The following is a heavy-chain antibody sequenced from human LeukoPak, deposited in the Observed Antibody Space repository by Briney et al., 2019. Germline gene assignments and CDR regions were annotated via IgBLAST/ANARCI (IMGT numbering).Heavy chain of an antibody. CDR1: GFTFSSYA. J-gene: IGHJ4*02. V-gene: IGHV3-30*04. D-gene: IGHD1-26*01. Sequence: GRSLRLSCAASGFTFSSYAMHWVRQAPGKGLEWVAVISYDGSNKYYADSVKGRFTISRDNSKNTLYLQMNSLRAEDTAVYYCAKVRGSYYGGFDYWGQGTLVTVSS. CDR2: ISYDGSNK. CDR3: AKVRGSYYGGFDY.